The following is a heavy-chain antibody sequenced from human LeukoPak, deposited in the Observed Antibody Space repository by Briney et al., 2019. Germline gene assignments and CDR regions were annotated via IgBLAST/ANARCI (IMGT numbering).Heavy chain of an antibody. V-gene: IGHV4-4*07. D-gene: IGHD3-10*01. CDR1: GGSISSYY. J-gene: IGHJ6*02. CDR2: IYTSGST. Sequence: SETLSLTCTVSGGSISSYYWSWIRQPAGKGLEWIGRIYTSGSTNYNPSLKSRVTMSVDTSKNQFSLKLSSVTAADTAVYYCARDGGSGSYSLYYYYGMDVCGQGTTITVSS. CDR3: ARDGGSGSYSLYYYYGMDV.